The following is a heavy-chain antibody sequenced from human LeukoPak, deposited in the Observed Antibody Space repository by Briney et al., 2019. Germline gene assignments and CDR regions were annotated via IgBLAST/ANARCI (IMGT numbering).Heavy chain of an antibody. V-gene: IGHV3-30*18. J-gene: IGHJ4*02. Sequence: QAGGSLRLSCAASGFTFSSYGMHWVRQAPGKGLEWVAVISYDGSNKYYADSVKGRFTISRDNSKNTLYLQMNSLRAEDTAVYYCAKGGYYFDYWGQGTLVTVSS. CDR2: ISYDGSNK. D-gene: IGHD3-22*01. CDR1: GFTFSSYG. CDR3: AKGGYYFDY.